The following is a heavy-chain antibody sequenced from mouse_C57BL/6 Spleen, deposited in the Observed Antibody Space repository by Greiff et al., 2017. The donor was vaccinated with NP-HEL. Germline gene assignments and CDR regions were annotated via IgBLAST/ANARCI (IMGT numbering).Heavy chain of an antibody. Sequence: QVQLKQSGAELVRPGASVTLSCKASGYTFTDYEMHWVKQTPVHGLEWIGAIDPETGGTAYNQKFKGKAILTADKSSSTAYMELRSLTSEDSAVYYCTRRNWDEDFDYWGQGTTLTVSS. V-gene: IGHV1-15*01. D-gene: IGHD4-1*01. J-gene: IGHJ2*01. CDR3: TRRNWDEDFDY. CDR1: GYTFTDYE. CDR2: IDPETGGT.